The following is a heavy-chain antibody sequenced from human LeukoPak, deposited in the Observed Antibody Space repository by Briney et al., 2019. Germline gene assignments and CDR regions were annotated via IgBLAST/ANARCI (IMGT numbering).Heavy chain of an antibody. V-gene: IGHV3-23*01. CDR2: ISGSGGST. CDR1: GFTFTSYA. CDR3: AKDPRVGSRVATPCH. D-gene: IGHD5-24*01. J-gene: IGHJ4*02. Sequence: GGSLRLSCAASGFTFTSYAMSWVRQAPGKGLEWVSAISGSGGSTYYADSVKGRFTISRGNSKSTLFLQMNSLRAEDTAVYYCAKDPRVGSRVATPCHWGQGTLVTVSS.